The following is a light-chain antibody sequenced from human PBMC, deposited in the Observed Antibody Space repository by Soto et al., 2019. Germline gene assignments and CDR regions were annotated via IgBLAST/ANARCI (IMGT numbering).Light chain of an antibody. J-gene: IGLJ2*01. V-gene: IGLV2-14*03. CDR1: SSDVGGYNF. CDR3: CSYSGSSALVV. CDR2: DVN. Sequence: QSALTQPASVSGSPGQSIAISCTGTSSDVGGYNFVSWYQQHPGKAPKLMIYDVNIRPSVVSNRFSGSKSGNTASLTISGLQAEDEADYYCCSYSGSSALVVFGGGTKLTVL.